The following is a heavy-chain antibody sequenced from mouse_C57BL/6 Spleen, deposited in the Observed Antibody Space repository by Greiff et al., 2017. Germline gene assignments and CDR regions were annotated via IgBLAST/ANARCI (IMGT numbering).Heavy chain of an antibody. V-gene: IGHV1-78*01. Sequence: VQLQQSDAELVKPGASVKISCKVSGYTFTDHTIHWMKQRPEQGLEWIGYIYPRDGSTKYNEEFKGKATLTADKSSSTAYMQLNSLTSEDSAVXFCARRDSYYYGSSSYYFDYWGQGTTLTVSS. CDR3: ARRDSYYYGSSSYYFDY. J-gene: IGHJ2*01. D-gene: IGHD1-1*01. CDR2: IYPRDGST. CDR1: GYTFTDHT.